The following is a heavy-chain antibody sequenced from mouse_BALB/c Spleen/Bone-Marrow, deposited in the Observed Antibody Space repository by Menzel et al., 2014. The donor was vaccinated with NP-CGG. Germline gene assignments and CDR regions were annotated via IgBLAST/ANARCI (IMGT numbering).Heavy chain of an antibody. V-gene: IGHV1-26*01. CDR3: ARGIYYGGYFDY. D-gene: IGHD1-1*01. CDR2: INPYNGAT. J-gene: IGHJ2*01. Sequence: VQLQQSGPELVKPGASVKISCKASGYSFTGYYMYWVKQSHVKSLEWIGRINPYNGATSYNQNFKDKASLTVDKSSSTAYMELHSLTSEDSAVYYCARGIYYGGYFDYWGQGTTLTVSS. CDR1: GYSFTGYY.